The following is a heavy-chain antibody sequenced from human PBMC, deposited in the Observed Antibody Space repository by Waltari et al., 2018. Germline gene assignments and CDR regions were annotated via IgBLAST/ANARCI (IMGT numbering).Heavy chain of an antibody. CDR2: IKQVGYEK. J-gene: IGHJ4*02. CDR3: ARDIVDY. D-gene: IGHD2-21*01. Sequence: DVQLVESGGGLVQPGGSLRLSCAASGFTFSSYWMSWVRQAPGKGPEWVASIKQVGYEKYYVDSVKGRFTISRDDAKNSLYLQMYYLRVEDTAIYYCARDIVDYWGQGALVTVSS. V-gene: IGHV3-7*03. CDR1: GFTFSSYW.